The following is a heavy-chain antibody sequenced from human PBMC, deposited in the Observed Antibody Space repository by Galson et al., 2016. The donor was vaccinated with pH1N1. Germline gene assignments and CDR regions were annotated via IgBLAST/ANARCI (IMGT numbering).Heavy chain of an antibody. CDR2: ITKRPEGYTK. J-gene: IGHJ4*02. CDR3: TRENHHKFDY. V-gene: IGHV3-72*01. Sequence: SLRLSCAASGFTLGDFYMDWVRQAPGKGLEWVGRITKRPEGYTKQDAASVRGRFIISREDSKDLLYLQMNSLTTEDTAVYYCTRENHHKFDYWGQGTLVTVSS. CDR1: GFTLGDFY.